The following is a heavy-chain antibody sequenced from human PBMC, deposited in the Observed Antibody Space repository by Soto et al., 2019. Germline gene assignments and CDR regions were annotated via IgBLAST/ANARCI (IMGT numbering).Heavy chain of an antibody. CDR3: AREKTSYGMDV. CDR1: GYTFTSYD. J-gene: IGHJ6*02. V-gene: IGHV1-8*01. CDR2: MNPNSGNT. Sequence: QVQLVQSGAEVKKPGASVKVSCKASGYTFTSYDINWVRQATGQGLEWMGWMNPNSGNTGYAQKSQXXVTMTRHTSISTAYMELSSLRSEDTAVYYCAREKTSYGMDVWGQGTTVTVSS.